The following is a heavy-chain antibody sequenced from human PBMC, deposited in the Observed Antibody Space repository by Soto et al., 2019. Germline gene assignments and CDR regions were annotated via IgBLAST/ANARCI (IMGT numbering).Heavy chain of an antibody. CDR1: GYTFTGYY. CDR2: INPNSGGT. Sequence: QVQLVQSGAEVKKPGASVKVSCKASGYTFTGYYMHWVRQAPGQGLEWMGWINPNSGGTNYAQKFQGRVTMTRDTSISTAYMELSRLRSDDTAVYYCARVVHGIAVAGTSRWFDPWGQGTLVTVSS. V-gene: IGHV1-2*02. J-gene: IGHJ5*02. CDR3: ARVVHGIAVAGTSRWFDP. D-gene: IGHD6-19*01.